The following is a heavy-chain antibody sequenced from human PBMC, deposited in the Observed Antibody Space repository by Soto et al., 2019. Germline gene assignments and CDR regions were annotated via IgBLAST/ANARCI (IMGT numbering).Heavy chain of an antibody. V-gene: IGHV3-21*01. CDR2: ISSSSSYI. D-gene: IGHD4-4*01. J-gene: IGHJ3*02. CDR3: ARDLDYSNYGFSFGAPVAFDI. Sequence: PGGSLRLSCAASGFTFSSYSMNWVRQAPGKGLEWVSSISSSSSYIYYADSVKGRFTISRDNAKNSLYLQMNSLRAEDTAVYYCARDLDYSNYGFSFGAPVAFDIRGQGTMVTVSS. CDR1: GFTFSSYS.